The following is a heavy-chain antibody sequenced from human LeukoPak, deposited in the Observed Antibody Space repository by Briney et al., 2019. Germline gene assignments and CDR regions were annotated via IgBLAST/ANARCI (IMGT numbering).Heavy chain of an antibody. J-gene: IGHJ4*02. CDR1: GYTFTGYY. D-gene: IGHD4-17*01. Sequence: ASVKVSCKASGYTFTGYYMHWVRQAPGQGLEWMGWINPNSGGTNYAQKFQGRVTMTRDTSISTAYMELSRLRSDDTAVYYCARAATVTSKTFDYWGQGTLVTVSS. V-gene: IGHV1-2*02. CDR3: ARAATVTSKTFDY. CDR2: INPNSGGT.